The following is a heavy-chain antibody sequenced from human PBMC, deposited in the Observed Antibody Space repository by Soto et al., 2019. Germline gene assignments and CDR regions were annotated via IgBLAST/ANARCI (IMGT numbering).Heavy chain of an antibody. D-gene: IGHD6-19*01. CDR1: GGTFSSYA. CDR2: IVPIFGTT. Sequence: QVQLMQSGAEVKKPGSSVKVSCKASGGTFSSYAINWVRQAPGQGLEWMGRIVPIFGTTDYAQKFQGRVTSTADESTSTAYMELGSLKSEDTAVYYCARATGISVAGTRPLDYWGQGTLVTVSS. V-gene: IGHV1-69*15. J-gene: IGHJ4*02. CDR3: ARATGISVAGTRPLDY.